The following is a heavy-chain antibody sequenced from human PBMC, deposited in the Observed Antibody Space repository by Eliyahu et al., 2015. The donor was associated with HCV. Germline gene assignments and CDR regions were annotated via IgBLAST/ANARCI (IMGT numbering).Heavy chain of an antibody. CDR2: INHSGST. V-gene: IGHV4-34*01. Sequence: QVQLQQWGAGLLKPSETLSLXCAVYGGSFSGYYWSWIRQPPGKGLEWIGEINHSGSTNYNPSLKSRVTISVDTSKNQFSLKLSSVTAADTAVYYCARSQRRDSPPPRGDIWGQGTMVTVSS. J-gene: IGHJ3*02. D-gene: IGHD3-22*01. CDR3: ARSQRRDSPPPRGDI. CDR1: GGSFSGYY.